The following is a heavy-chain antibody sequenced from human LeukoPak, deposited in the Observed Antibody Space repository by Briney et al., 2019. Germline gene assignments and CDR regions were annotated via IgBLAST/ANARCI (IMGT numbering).Heavy chain of an antibody. CDR3: ARLNYYDSSGYYRTKNYGMDV. CDR2: IYYSGST. J-gene: IGHJ6*02. D-gene: IGHD3-22*01. CDR1: GGSISSGGYY. V-gene: IGHV4-31*03. Sequence: PSQTLSLTCTVSGGSISSGGYYWSWIRQHPGTGLEWIGYIYYSGSTYYNPSLKSRVTISVDTSKNHFSLKLSSVTAADTAVYYCARLNYYDSSGYYRTKNYGMDVWGQGTTVTVSS.